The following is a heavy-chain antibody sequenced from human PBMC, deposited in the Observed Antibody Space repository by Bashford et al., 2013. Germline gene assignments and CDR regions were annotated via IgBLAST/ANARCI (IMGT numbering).Heavy chain of an antibody. CDR3: ARDKSSNWFDP. Sequence: GGSLRLSCEGSGFAIGDYYMSWVRQAPGKGLEWLSVIHNGGSTYYADSVKGRFTISRDNSKNTLHLQMNSLRVEDTAVYYCARDKSSNWFDPWGQGTLVTVSS. V-gene: IGHV3-66*01. CDR1: GFAIGDYY. CDR2: IHNGGST. J-gene: IGHJ5*02.